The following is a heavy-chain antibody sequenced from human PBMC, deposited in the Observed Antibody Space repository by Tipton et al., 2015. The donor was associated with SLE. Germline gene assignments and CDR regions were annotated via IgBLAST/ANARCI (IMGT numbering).Heavy chain of an antibody. CDR1: GGSISSYY. CDR2: IYYSGST. D-gene: IGHD4-11*01. J-gene: IGHJ4*02. CDR3: ARWAGPTVNFDY. Sequence: TLSLTCTVSGGSISSYYWSWIRQPPGKGLEWIGYIYYSGSTNYNPSLKSRVTISVDTSTNQFSLKLSSGTAADTAVYYCARWAGPTVNFDYWGQGTLVTVSS. V-gene: IGHV4-59*07.